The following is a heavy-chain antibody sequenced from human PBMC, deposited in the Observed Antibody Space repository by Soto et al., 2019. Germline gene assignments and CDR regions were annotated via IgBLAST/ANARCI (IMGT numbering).Heavy chain of an antibody. CDR2: FYYSGNT. D-gene: IGHD1-26*01. V-gene: IGHV4-31*03. CDR1: GGSIRSGGYY. J-gene: IGHJ4*02. CDR3: ARAMGAINYFDY. Sequence: QVQLQGSGPGLVKPSQTLSLTCTVSGGSIRSGGYYWSWIRQHPGKGLEWIGYFYYSGNTYYNPSLKSRLTISGDTSKNQFSLNLSSVTAADTAVYYCARAMGAINYFDYWGQGTLVTVSS.